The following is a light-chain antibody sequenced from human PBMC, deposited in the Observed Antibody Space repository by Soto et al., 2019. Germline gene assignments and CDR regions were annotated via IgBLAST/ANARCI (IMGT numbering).Light chain of an antibody. V-gene: IGLV2-23*01. Sequence: QSVLTQPASVSGSPGQSITISCTGTSSDVGSYNLVSWYQQHPGKAPKLMIYEGSKRPSGVSNRFSGSKSGNTASLTISGLQAEDEAEYYCCSYAGSITYVVFGGGTKLTVL. CDR3: CSYAGSITYVV. J-gene: IGLJ2*01. CDR2: EGS. CDR1: SSDVGSYNL.